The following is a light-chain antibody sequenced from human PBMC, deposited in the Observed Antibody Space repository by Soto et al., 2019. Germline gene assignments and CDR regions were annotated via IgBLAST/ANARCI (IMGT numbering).Light chain of an antibody. CDR2: NDD. Sequence: QSVLTQPPSVSGTPGLRATISCSGGSSNIGSDTVNWYQQLPGAAPKLLIFNDDQRPSVVPDRFSGSWSGTSASLVISGLQSDDEADYFCSTWDGSLNGWVFGGGTQLTVL. J-gene: IGLJ3*02. CDR1: SSNIGSDT. CDR3: STWDGSLNGWV. V-gene: IGLV1-44*01.